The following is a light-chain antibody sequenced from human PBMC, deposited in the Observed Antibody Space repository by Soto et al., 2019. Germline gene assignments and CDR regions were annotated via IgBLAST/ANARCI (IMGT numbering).Light chain of an antibody. CDR3: SAWDDSLKVL. Sequence: QSVLTQPPSASGTPGQRVTISCSGSGSSIGRNTVIWYRQLPGTAPKLLIYSDNQRPSGVPDRCSGSKSGTSASLAISGLQSEDEADYYCSAWDDSLKVLFGGGTKLTVL. J-gene: IGLJ2*01. CDR2: SDN. V-gene: IGLV1-44*01. CDR1: GSSIGRNT.